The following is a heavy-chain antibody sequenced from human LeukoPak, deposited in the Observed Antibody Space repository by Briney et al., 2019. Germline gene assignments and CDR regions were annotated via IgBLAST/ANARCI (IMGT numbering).Heavy chain of an antibody. CDR3: ARGIDAYKVAY. V-gene: IGHV4-4*07. Sequence: SETLSLTCSVSDGSINGYYWNWIRQPPGGGLECIGCIHPSGSAHYNPSLKNRVTISLDTSSNRFFLNINSVAAADTALYYCARGIDAYKVAYWGQGTLVTVSS. J-gene: IGHJ4*02. CDR1: DGSINGYY. D-gene: IGHD5-24*01. CDR2: IHPSGSA.